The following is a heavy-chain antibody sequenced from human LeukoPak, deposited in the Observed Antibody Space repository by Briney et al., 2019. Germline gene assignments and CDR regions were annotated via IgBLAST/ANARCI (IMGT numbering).Heavy chain of an antibody. CDR1: GGTFSSYA. V-gene: IGHV1-18*01. CDR3: ARSDGSPYFDY. CDR2: ISAYNGNT. Sequence: ASVKVSCKASGGTFSSYAISWVRQAPGQGLEWMGWISAYNGNTNYAQKLQGRVTMTTDTSTSTAYMELRSLRSDDTAVYYCARSDGSPYFDYWGQGTLVTVSS. D-gene: IGHD1-26*01. J-gene: IGHJ4*02.